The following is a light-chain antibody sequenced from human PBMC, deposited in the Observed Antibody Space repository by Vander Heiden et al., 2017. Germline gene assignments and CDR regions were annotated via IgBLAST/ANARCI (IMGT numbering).Light chain of an antibody. V-gene: IGLV2-14*01. CDR2: DVS. CDR1: SSDVGVYNY. J-gene: IGLJ1*01. CDR3: SSYTSSSTLV. Sequence: SAMPPPASVSGSPGQSITISCTGTSSDVGVYNYVSWYQQHPGKIPKLLIYDVSDRPSGVSNRFSGSKSGNTASLTISGLQAEDEADYYCSSYTSSSTLVFGTGTKVTVL.